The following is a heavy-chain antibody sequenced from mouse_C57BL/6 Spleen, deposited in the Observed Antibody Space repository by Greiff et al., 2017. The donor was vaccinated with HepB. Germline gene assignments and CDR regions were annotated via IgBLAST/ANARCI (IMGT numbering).Heavy chain of an antibody. Sequence: EVNLVESGGGLVKPGGSLKLSCAASGFTFSDYGMHWVRQAPEKGLEWVAYISSGSSTIYYADTVKGRFTISRDNAKNTLFLQMTSLRSEDTAMYYCARTYGSSPYYFDYWGQGTTLTVSS. D-gene: IGHD1-1*01. J-gene: IGHJ2*01. CDR3: ARTYGSSPYYFDY. CDR2: ISSGSSTI. CDR1: GFTFSDYG. V-gene: IGHV5-17*01.